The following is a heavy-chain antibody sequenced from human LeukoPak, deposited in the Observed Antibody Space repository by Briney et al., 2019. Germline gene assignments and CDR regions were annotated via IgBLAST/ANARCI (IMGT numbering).Heavy chain of an antibody. Sequence: GSLRLSCAASGFTFSSYSMNWVRQAPGKGLEWVSSISSSSSYIYYADSVKGRFSISRDNSKKTLYLQVNNLRAEDTAVYYCAKRLIVEDWGQGTLVTVSS. J-gene: IGHJ4*02. CDR3: AKRLIVED. CDR1: GFTFSSYS. D-gene: IGHD3-22*01. CDR2: ISSSSSYI. V-gene: IGHV3-21*04.